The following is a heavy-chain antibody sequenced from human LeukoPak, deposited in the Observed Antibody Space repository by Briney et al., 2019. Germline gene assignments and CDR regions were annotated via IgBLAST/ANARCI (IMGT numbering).Heavy chain of an antibody. J-gene: IGHJ4*02. CDR3: AKDLSACGGKCYSASFDC. Sequence: GGSLRLSCAASKFTFSSYTMNWVRQAPGKGLEWVSSISATSGYIYYADSVKGRFTISGDNAKNSLYLQMNSLRAEDTALYYCAKDLSACGGKCYSASFDCWGQGTLVTVSS. D-gene: IGHD2-21*01. V-gene: IGHV3-21*01. CDR2: ISATSGYI. CDR1: KFTFSSYT.